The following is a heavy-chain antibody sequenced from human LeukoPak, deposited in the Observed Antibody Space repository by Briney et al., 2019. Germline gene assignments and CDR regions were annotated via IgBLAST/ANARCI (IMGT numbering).Heavy chain of an antibody. V-gene: IGHV3-73*01. J-gene: IGHJ4*02. Sequence: GGSLRLSCAASGFTFSGSAMHWVRQASGKGLEWVGRIRSKANSYATAYAASVKGRFTISRDDSKNTAYLQMNSLKTEDTAVYYCTGASHYYGSGSYEFDYWGQGTLVTVSS. D-gene: IGHD3-10*01. CDR1: GFTFSGSA. CDR2: IRSKANSYAT. CDR3: TGASHYYGSGSYEFDY.